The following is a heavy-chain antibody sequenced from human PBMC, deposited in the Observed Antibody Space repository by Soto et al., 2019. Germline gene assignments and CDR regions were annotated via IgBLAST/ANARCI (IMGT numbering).Heavy chain of an antibody. J-gene: IGHJ6*02. V-gene: IGHV1-2*02. CDR3: ARTISGVVGSAMDV. D-gene: IGHD3-3*01. CDR2: INPNSGGT. Sequence: ASEKFSCKSSGYTFIGYYIHWVRQAPGQGLEWMVWINPNSGGTYYAQKLQDRVTMTRDTSVSTAYMDLGGVRAEDTAVYDCARTISGVVGSAMDVWGQGSTVTFSS. CDR1: GYTFIGYY.